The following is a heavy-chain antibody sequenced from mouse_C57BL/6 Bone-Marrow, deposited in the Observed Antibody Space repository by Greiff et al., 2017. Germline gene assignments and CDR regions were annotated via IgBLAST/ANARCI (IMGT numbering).Heavy chain of an antibody. J-gene: IGHJ2*01. V-gene: IGHV1-64*01. D-gene: IGHD1-1*01. Sequence: QVQLQQPGAELVKPGASVKLSCKASGYTFTSYWMHWVKQRPGQGLEWIGMIHPNSGSTNYNEKFKSKATLTVDKSSSTAYMQLSSLTSEDSAVYYCASFTTVVAPPYFDYWGQGTTLTVSS. CDR3: ASFTTVVAPPYFDY. CDR1: GYTFTSYW. CDR2: IHPNSGST.